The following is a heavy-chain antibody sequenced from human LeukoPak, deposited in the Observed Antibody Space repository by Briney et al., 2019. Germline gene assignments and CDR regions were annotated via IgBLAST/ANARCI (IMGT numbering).Heavy chain of an antibody. Sequence: SETLSLTCTVSGGSIGSGGYYWSWIRQPPGKGLEWIGYIYHSGSTYYNPSLKSRVTISVDRSKNQFSLKLSSVTAADTAVYYCARDQIGYCSSTSCYPSFDIWGQGTMVTVSS. CDR2: IYHSGST. D-gene: IGHD2-2*01. CDR3: ARDQIGYCSSTSCYPSFDI. CDR1: GGSIGSGGYY. J-gene: IGHJ3*02. V-gene: IGHV4-30-2*01.